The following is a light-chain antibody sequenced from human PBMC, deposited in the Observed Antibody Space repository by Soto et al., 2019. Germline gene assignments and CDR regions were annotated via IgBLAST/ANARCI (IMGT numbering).Light chain of an antibody. CDR3: GSWDSSLSSYV. J-gene: IGLJ1*01. CDR2: DDN. Sequence: QSVLTQPPSVSAAPGQKVTISCSVSSSNIGGNSVSWYQQLPGTAPKLLIYDDNKRPSGIPDRFSGSKSGTSATLGITGFQTGDEADYYCGSWDSSLSSYVFGTGTKAIVL. V-gene: IGLV1-51*01. CDR1: SSNIGGNS.